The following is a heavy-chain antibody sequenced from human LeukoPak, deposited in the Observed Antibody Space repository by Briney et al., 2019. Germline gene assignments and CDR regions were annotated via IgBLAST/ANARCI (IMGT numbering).Heavy chain of an antibody. CDR3: ASASIAAPGAAY. V-gene: IGHV4-30-2*01. CDR2: IYHSGST. D-gene: IGHD6-6*01. Sequence: ASQTPSLTCTASGGSISRGGYYWSYLRQPPGKFLGWIGYIYHSGSTYYNPSLKSRVTISVDRSKNQFSLKLSSVTAADTAVYYCASASIAAPGAAYWGQGTLVTVSS. J-gene: IGHJ4*02. CDR1: GGSISRGGYY.